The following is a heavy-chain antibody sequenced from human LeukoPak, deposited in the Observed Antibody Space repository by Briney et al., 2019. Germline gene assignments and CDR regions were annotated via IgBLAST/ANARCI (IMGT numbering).Heavy chain of an antibody. J-gene: IGHJ3*02. CDR2: LGTAGDT. D-gene: IGHD1-26*01. Sequence: GGSLRLSCAASGFTLSRYDMHWVRQATGKGLEWVSALGTAGDTYYPGSVKGRFTISRENAKNSLYLQMNSLRAGGTAVYYCARVGSNAFDIWGQGTMVTVSS. CDR3: ARVGSNAFDI. CDR1: GFTLSRYD. V-gene: IGHV3-13*04.